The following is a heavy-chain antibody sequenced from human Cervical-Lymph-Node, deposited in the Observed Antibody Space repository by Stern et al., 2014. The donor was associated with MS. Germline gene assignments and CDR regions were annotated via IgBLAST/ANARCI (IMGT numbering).Heavy chain of an antibody. Sequence: VQLVQSGAEVKKPGEYLKISCKGSGYSFTSYWIGWERQMPGKGLEWMGIIYSGDSDTRYSPSFQGQVTISVDKSISTAYLQWSSLKASDTAMYYCARVTYGSNSAVDYWGQGTLVTVSS. CDR2: IYSGDSDT. D-gene: IGHD4-23*01. CDR1: GYSFTSYW. CDR3: ARVTYGSNSAVDY. J-gene: IGHJ4*02. V-gene: IGHV5-51*03.